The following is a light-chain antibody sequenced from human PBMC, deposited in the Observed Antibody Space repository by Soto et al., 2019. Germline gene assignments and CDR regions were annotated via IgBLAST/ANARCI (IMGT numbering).Light chain of an antibody. CDR2: AAS. CDR3: QQSYSTPLT. CDR1: QSISSY. V-gene: IGKV1-39*01. Sequence: IQMTQSPSSLSASVGDRVTITFRARQSISSYLNWYQQKPGKAPKLLIYAASSLQSGVPSRFSGSGSGTDFTLTISSLQPEDFATYYCQQSYSTPLTFGGGTKVDI. J-gene: IGKJ4*01.